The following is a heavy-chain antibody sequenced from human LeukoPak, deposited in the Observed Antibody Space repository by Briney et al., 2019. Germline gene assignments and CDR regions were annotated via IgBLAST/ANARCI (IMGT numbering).Heavy chain of an antibody. CDR3: ARLQDYYDSSGSLRQEFDY. D-gene: IGHD3-22*01. V-gene: IGHV4-39*01. J-gene: IGHJ4*02. CDR1: GGSISSYY. CDR2: IYYSGST. Sequence: SETLSLTCTVSGGSISSYYWGWIRQPPGKGLEWIGSIYYSGSTYYNPSLKSRVTISVDTSKNQFSLKLSSVTAADTAVYYCARLQDYYDSSGSLRQEFDYWGQGTLVTVSS.